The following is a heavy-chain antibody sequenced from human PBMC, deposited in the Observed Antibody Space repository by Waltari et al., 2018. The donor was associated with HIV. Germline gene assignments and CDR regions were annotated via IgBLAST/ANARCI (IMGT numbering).Heavy chain of an antibody. CDR3: ARQIQWSGGSCHDAYFDY. J-gene: IGHJ4*02. D-gene: IGHD2-15*01. CDR2: LYHSGST. CDR1: GYSISSGYY. Sequence: QVQLQESGPGLVKPSETLSLTCAVSGYSISSGYYWGWIRQPPGRGLEWLGRLYHSGSTYDNPSLKSRVTISVDTSKNQFSLKLSSVTAADTAVYYCARQIQWSGGSCHDAYFDYWGQGTLVTVSS. V-gene: IGHV4-38-2*01.